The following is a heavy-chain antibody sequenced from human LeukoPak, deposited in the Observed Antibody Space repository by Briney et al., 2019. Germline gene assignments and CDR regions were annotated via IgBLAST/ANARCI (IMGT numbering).Heavy chain of an antibody. J-gene: IGHJ4*02. CDR1: GFIFSNYA. CDR2: IRYDGSNK. D-gene: IGHD6-6*01. Sequence: SGGSLRLSCAASGFIFSNYAMHWVRQAPGKGLEWVTFIRYDGSNKYYAESVKGRFTISRDNSKNTLYLQMNSLRAEDTAVYYCAKAIPSSSSGVVDYWGQGTLVTVSS. V-gene: IGHV3-30*02. CDR3: AKAIPSSSSGVVDY.